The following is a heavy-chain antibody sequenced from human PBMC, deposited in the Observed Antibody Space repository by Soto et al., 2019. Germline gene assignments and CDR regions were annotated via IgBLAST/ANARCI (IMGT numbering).Heavy chain of an antibody. J-gene: IGHJ3*02. D-gene: IGHD3-3*01. V-gene: IGHV1-18*04. Sequence: ASVKVSCKASGYTFTSYGISWVRQAPGQGLEWMGWISAYNGNTNYAQKLQGRVTMTTDTSTSTAYMELRSLRSDDPAVYYCARDPRITIFGVDLDAFDIWGQGTMVTVSS. CDR2: ISAYNGNT. CDR3: ARDPRITIFGVDLDAFDI. CDR1: GYTFTSYG.